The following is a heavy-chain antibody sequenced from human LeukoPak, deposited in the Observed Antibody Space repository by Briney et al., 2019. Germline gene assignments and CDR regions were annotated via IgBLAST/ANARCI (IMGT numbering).Heavy chain of an antibody. V-gene: IGHV3-33*01. CDR2: IRHDGNEE. J-gene: IGHJ3*01. Sequence: GRSLRLSCAASGFIFSKYGMHWVRQAPGRGLEWLALIRHDGNEEWYVDSVRGRFTISRDNSKNTVFLQMNSLRADDTAVYYCARWGIVGHDAFDLWGQGTMVTVSS. CDR1: GFIFSKYG. CDR3: ARWGIVGHDAFDL. D-gene: IGHD3-22*01.